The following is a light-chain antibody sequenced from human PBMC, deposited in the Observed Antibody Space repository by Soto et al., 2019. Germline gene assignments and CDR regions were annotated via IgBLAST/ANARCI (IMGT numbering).Light chain of an antibody. J-gene: IGKJ5*01. CDR2: DTS. CDR1: QSVSSN. Sequence: EIVMTQSPATLSVSPGERATLSCRASQSVSSNLAWYQQKPGQAPRLLIYDTSNRATDIPPRFSGSGSGTEFTLTISSLQPDDFATYYCQQYNTYSTFGQGTRLEIK. V-gene: IGKV3D-15*01. CDR3: QQYNTYST.